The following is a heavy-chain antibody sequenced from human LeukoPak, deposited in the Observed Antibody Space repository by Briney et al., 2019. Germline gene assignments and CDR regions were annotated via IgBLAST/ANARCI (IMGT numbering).Heavy chain of an antibody. CDR3: ARDLVQLWSKDY. V-gene: IGHV3-21*01. D-gene: IGHD5-18*01. CDR2: ISSSSSYI. CDR1: GFTFSSYS. J-gene: IGHJ4*02. Sequence: GGSLRLSCAASGFTFSSYSMNWVRQAPGKGLEWVSSISSSSSYIYYADSVRGRFTISRDNAKNSLYLQMNSLRAEDTAVHYCARDLVQLWSKDYWGQGTLVTVSS.